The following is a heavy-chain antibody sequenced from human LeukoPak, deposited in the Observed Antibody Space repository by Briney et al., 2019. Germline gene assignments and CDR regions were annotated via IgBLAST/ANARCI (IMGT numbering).Heavy chain of an antibody. CDR1: GFTFSSNW. CDR3: VRDLGGRSGH. CDR2: INEDGSTT. Sequence: GGSLRLSCAASGFTFSSNWMHWVRQAPGKGLVWVSRINEDGSTTNYADYVKGRSTIFRDNAKNTLYLQMNSLRAEDTAVYYCVRDLGGRSGHWGQGTLVTVSS. V-gene: IGHV3-74*01. D-gene: IGHD1-26*01. J-gene: IGHJ4*02.